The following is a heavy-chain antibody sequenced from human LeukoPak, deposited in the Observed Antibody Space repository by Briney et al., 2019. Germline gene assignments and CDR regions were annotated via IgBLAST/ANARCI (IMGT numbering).Heavy chain of an antibody. J-gene: IGHJ3*02. D-gene: IGHD2-21*02. CDR3: ARVVKRPHIVVVTASFDI. CDR1: GGSFSGYY. V-gene: IGHV4-34*01. CDR2: INHSGST. Sequence: SETLSLTCAVYGGSFSGYYWSWIRQPPGKGLEWIGEINHSGSTNYNPSLQSRVTISVDTSKNQFSLKLSSVTAADTAVYYCARVVKRPHIVVVTASFDIWGQGTMVTVSS.